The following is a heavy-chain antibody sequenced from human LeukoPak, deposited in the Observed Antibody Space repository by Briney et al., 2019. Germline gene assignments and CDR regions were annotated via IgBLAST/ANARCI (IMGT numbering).Heavy chain of an antibody. J-gene: IGHJ4*02. CDR1: GFTFSSNY. D-gene: IGHD6-6*01. CDR3: AKEYSSSSGYYFDY. V-gene: IGHV3-23*01. Sequence: GGSLRLSCAASGFTFSSNYMSWVRQAPGKGLEWVSTISGSGGSTYYADSVKGRFTISRDNSKNTLYLQMNSLRAEDTAVYYCAKEYSSSSGYYFDYWGQGTLVTVSS. CDR2: ISGSGGST.